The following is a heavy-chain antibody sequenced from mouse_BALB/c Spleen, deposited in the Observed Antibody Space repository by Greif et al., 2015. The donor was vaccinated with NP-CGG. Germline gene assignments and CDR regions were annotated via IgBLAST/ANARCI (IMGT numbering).Heavy chain of an antibody. V-gene: IGHV10-1*02. D-gene: IGHD2-2*01. CDR1: GFTFNTYA. CDR3: VRDGYWYFDV. Sequence: EVQRVESGGGLVQPKGSLKLSCAASGFTFNTYAMNWVRQAPGKGLEWVARIRSKSNNYATYYADSVKDRFTISRDDSQSMLYLQMNNLKTEDTAMYYCVRDGYWYFDVCGAGTTVTVSS. J-gene: IGHJ1*01. CDR2: IRSKSNNYAT.